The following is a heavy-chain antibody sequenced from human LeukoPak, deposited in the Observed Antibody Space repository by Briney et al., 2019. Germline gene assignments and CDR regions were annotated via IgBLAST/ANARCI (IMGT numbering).Heavy chain of an antibody. CDR3: ARTGYQLQHFDY. J-gene: IGHJ4*02. Sequence: SETLSLTCAVSGGSISSGGYYWSWIRQPPGKGLEWIGYIYHSGSTYYNPSLKSRVTISVDRSKNQFSLKLSSVTAADTAVYYCARTGYQLQHFDYWGQGTLVTVSS. CDR2: IYHSGST. V-gene: IGHV4-30-2*01. D-gene: IGHD2-2*01. CDR1: GGSISSGGYY.